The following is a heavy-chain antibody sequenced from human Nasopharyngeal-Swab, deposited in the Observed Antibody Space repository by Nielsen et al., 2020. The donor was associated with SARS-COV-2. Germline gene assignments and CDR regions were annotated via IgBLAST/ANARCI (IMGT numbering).Heavy chain of an antibody. CDR1: GFTFSSYS. V-gene: IGHV3-21*01. J-gene: IGHJ6*03. Sequence: GESLKISCAASGFTFSSYSMNWVRQAPGKGLEWVSSISSSSSYIYYADSVKGRFTISRDNAKNSLYLQMNSLRAEDTAVYYCARDRPYCSSTRCYTSGENYYYMDVWGKGTTVTVSS. CDR2: ISSSSSYI. D-gene: IGHD2-2*02. CDR3: ARDRPYCSSTRCYTSGENYYYMDV.